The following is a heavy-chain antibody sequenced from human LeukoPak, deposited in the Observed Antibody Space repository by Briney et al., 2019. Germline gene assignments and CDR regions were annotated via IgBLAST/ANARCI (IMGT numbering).Heavy chain of an antibody. CDR2: IQQDGTGK. CDR3: VTGGTYHMF. D-gene: IGHD3-16*02. CDR1: GFTFSNYW. Sequence: QPRVSLRLSCAASGFTFSNYWMSWVRQPPGKGLEWVANIQQDGTGKYYVDSVKGRFTISRDNAKNSLSLQMNSLRAEDTAVYYCVTGGTYHMFWGQGTLVTVSS. V-gene: IGHV3-7*05. J-gene: IGHJ4*02.